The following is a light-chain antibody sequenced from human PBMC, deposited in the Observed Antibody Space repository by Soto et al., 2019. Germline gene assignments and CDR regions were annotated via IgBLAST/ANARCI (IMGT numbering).Light chain of an antibody. Sequence: QPVLTQPPSVSGAPGQRVTISCTGDSSNIGAGYGVHWYQQLPGAAPKLLIFQNNIRPSGVPDRFSGSQSDTAASLAITGLQAEDEAYYYGQTADTSLSVVFGGGTKLTVL. V-gene: IGLV1-40*01. CDR1: SSNIGAGYG. J-gene: IGLJ2*01. CDR2: QNN. CDR3: QTADTSLSVV.